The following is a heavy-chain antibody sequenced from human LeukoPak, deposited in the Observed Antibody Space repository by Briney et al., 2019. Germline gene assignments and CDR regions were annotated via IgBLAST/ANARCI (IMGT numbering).Heavy chain of an antibody. V-gene: IGHV3-48*03. J-gene: IGHJ4*02. CDR3: ARGKQYYYDTSGGGY. CDR2: ISSGGNTR. D-gene: IGHD3-22*01. CDR1: GFTFSSYE. Sequence: GGSLRLSCAASGFTFSSYEMNWVRQAPGKELDWVSYISSGGNTRYCADSVKGRFTISRDNAKNSLHLQMNRLRAEDTAVYYCARGKQYYYDTSGGGYWGQGTLVTVSS.